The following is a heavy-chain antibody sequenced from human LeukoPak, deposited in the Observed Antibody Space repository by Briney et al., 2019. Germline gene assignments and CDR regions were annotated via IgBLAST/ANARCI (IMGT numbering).Heavy chain of an antibody. J-gene: IGHJ5*02. Sequence: PGGSLRLSCAASGFIFSNYWMHWVRQAPGEELVWVSRMNTDGSTINYADYVKGRFTISRDNAKNTLYLQMNSLTTEDTAVYYCATAGKYRFDNWGQGILVTVS. CDR1: GFIFSNYW. CDR2: MNTDGSTI. CDR3: ATAGKYRFDN. D-gene: IGHD6-19*01. V-gene: IGHV3-74*01.